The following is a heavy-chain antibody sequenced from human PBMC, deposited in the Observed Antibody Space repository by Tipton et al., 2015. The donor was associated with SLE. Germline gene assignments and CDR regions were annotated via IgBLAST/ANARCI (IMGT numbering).Heavy chain of an antibody. J-gene: IGHJ4*02. D-gene: IGHD3-16*01. CDR2: IRADGSNK. CDR3: AGGTGAYFDH. Sequence: SGFTYSGYAMHWVRQAPGKGLEWVAFIRADGSNKDYADSVKGRFTISRDNSKNTLYLQMNRLRVGDTAVYYCAGGTGAYFDHWGQRTLVTVSS. CDR1: GFTYSGYA. V-gene: IGHV3-30*02.